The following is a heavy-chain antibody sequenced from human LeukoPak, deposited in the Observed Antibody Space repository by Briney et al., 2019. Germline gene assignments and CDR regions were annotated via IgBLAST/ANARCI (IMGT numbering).Heavy chain of an antibody. CDR2: ISGSGGST. Sequence: TGGSLRLSCATSGFTFSSYAMSWVRQAPGKGLEWVSAISGSGGSTYYADSVKGRFTISRDNSKNTLYLQMNSLRAEDTAVYYCAKYSSGWYADFDYWGQGTLVTVSS. J-gene: IGHJ4*02. V-gene: IGHV3-23*01. D-gene: IGHD6-19*01. CDR3: AKYSSGWYADFDY. CDR1: GFTFSSYA.